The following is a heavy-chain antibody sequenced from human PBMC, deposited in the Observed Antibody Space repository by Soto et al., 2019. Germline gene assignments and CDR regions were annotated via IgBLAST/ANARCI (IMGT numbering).Heavy chain of an antibody. V-gene: IGHV4-59*01. Sequence: SETLSLTCTVSGGSISSYYWSWIRQPPGKGLEWIGYIYYSGSTNYNPSLKSRVTISVDTSKNQFSLKLSSVTAADTAVYYCARVRVIRGVIPSHFGLWGQGTLVTVSS. CDR2: IYYSGST. D-gene: IGHD3-10*01. CDR3: ARVRVIRGVIPSHFGL. CDR1: GGSISSYY. J-gene: IGHJ4*02.